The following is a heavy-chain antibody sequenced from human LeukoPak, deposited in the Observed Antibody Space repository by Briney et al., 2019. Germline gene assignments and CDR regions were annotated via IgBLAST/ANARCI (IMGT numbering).Heavy chain of an antibody. D-gene: IGHD6-6*01. CDR3: ARDRNSGSSLDI. CDR2: INPNSGGT. Sequence: GASVKVSCKASGYTFSGYYMHWVRQAPGQGLEWMGWINPNSGGTKYAQKFQGRVTMTRDTSISTAYMELSSLKSDDTAVYYCARDRNSGSSLDIWGQGTMLTVSS. V-gene: IGHV1-2*02. J-gene: IGHJ3*02. CDR1: GYTFSGYY.